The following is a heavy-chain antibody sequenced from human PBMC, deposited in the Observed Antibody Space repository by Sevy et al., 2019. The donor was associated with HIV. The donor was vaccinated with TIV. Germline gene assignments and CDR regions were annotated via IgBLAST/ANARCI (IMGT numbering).Heavy chain of an antibody. CDR2: IKQDGSEK. CDR3: ASSFLGRAFGGVIVNYFDY. Sequence: GGSLRLTCAASGFTFSSYWMSWVRQAPGKGLEWVANIKQDGSEKYYVDSVKGRFTISRDNAKNSLYLQRNSLRAEDTAVYYCASSFLGRAFGGVIVNYFDYWDQGTLVTVSS. D-gene: IGHD3-16*02. V-gene: IGHV3-7*01. CDR1: GFTFSSYW. J-gene: IGHJ4*02.